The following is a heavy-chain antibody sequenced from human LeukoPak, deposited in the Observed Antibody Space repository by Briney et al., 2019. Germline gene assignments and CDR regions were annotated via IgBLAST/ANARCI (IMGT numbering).Heavy chain of an antibody. Sequence: SETLSLTCTVSGGSISSCYWSWIRQPAGKGLEWIGRIYSSGSTNYNPSLKSRVTMSVDTSKNQFSLKLSSVTAADTAVYYCARDLDSSSRRMDVWGQGTTVTVSS. CDR3: ARDLDSSSRRMDV. CDR1: GGSISSCY. CDR2: IYSSGST. D-gene: IGHD6-13*01. J-gene: IGHJ6*02. V-gene: IGHV4-4*07.